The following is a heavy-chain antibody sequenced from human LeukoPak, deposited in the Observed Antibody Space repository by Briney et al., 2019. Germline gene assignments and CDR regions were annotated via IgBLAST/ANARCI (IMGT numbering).Heavy chain of an antibody. CDR3: AREGGGVVNVLRKTRPFDY. J-gene: IGHJ4*02. D-gene: IGHD3-22*01. Sequence: SETLSLTCTVSGGSISSYYWSWIRQPAGKGLEWIGRIYTSGSTNYNPSLKSRVTMSVDTSKNQFSLKLSSVTAADTAVYYCAREGGGVVNVLRKTRPFDYWGQGTLVTVSS. CDR2: IYTSGST. CDR1: GGSISSYY. V-gene: IGHV4-4*07.